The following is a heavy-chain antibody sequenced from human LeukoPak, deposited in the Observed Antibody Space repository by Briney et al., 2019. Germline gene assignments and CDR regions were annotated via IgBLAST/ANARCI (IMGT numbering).Heavy chain of an antibody. CDR2: IYYSGST. J-gene: IGHJ5*02. CDR3: ARRENYQCGGKYNWFDP. Sequence: SETLSLTCTVSGYSISSSYYWGWIRQPPGKGLEWIGSIYYSGSTYYNPSLKSRVTISVDTSKNQFSLKLSSVTAADTAVYYCARRENYQCGGKYNWFDPWGQGTLVTVSS. CDR1: GYSISSSYY. V-gene: IGHV4-39*01. D-gene: IGHD4-23*01.